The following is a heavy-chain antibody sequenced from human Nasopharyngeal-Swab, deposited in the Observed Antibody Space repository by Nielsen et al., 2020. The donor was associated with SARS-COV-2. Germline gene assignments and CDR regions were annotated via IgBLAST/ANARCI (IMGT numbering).Heavy chain of an antibody. Sequence: GESLKISCAASGFTFRNYVMNWVRQAPGKGLEWVANIKQDGSEKPYVDSVRGRFTISRDNAKNSVYLQMNSLRAEDTAVYYCARGHNWSFDYWGQGTLVTVSA. D-gene: IGHD1-1*01. J-gene: IGHJ4*02. CDR3: ARGHNWSFDY. CDR1: GFTFRNYV. CDR2: IKQDGSEK. V-gene: IGHV3-7*04.